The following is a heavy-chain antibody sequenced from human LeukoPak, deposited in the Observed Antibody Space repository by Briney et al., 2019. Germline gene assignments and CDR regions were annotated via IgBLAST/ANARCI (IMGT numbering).Heavy chain of an antibody. J-gene: IGHJ5*02. CDR3: TRDSGTYNWLDP. CDR2: IDKEKNSYAT. V-gene: IGHV3-73*01. CDR1: GFXFSGSA. D-gene: IGHD1-26*01. Sequence: GGSLRLSCEASGFXFSGSAMHWVRQSFGKGLEWIGHIDKEKNSYATASAYAVSVEGRFTVSRDDSKNMAFLQMSGLKTEDTALYFCTRDSGTYNWLDPWGQGTLVTVSS.